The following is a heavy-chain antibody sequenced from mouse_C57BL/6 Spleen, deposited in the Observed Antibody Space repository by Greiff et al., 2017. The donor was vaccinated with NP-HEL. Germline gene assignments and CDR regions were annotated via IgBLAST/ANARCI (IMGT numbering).Heavy chain of an antibody. CDR3: AGNYGYDSAWFAY. D-gene: IGHD2-2*01. Sequence: EVKLQESGPGLVKPSQSLSLTCSVTVYSITSGYYWNWIRQFPGNKLEWMGYISYDGSNNYNPSLKNRISITRDTSKNQFFLKLNSVTTEDTATYYCAGNYGYDSAWFAYWGQGTLVTVSA. V-gene: IGHV3-6*01. CDR2: ISYDGSN. CDR1: VYSITSGYY. J-gene: IGHJ3*01.